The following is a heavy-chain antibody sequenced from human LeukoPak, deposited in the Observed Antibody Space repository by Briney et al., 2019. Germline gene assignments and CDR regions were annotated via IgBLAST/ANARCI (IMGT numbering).Heavy chain of an antibody. V-gene: IGHV1-2*02. CDR3: ASGERIVMVVAACYFDY. D-gene: IGHD2-15*01. CDR2: INPNSGGT. CDR1: GYTFTDYY. Sequence: ASVKVSCKASGYTFTDYYMHWVRQAPRQGLEWMGWINPNSGGTNYAQKFQGRVTMARDTSISAAYMEQSRLRSDDTAVYYCASGERIVMVVAACYFDYWGQGTMVAV. J-gene: IGHJ4*02.